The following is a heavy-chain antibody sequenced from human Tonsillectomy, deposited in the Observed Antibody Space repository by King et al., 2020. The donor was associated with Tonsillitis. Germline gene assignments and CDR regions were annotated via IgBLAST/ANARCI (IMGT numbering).Heavy chain of an antibody. Sequence: VQLQQWVAGLLKPSETLSLTCAVYGGSFNSYYWSWIRQPPGKGLEWIGEINHSGSTNYNPSLKSRVTISVDTSKNQFSLKLSSVTAADTAVYYCARVQVATNDAFDIWGQGTMVTVSS. J-gene: IGHJ3*02. D-gene: IGHD5-12*01. CDR2: INHSGST. V-gene: IGHV4-34*01. CDR3: ARVQVATNDAFDI. CDR1: GGSFNSYY.